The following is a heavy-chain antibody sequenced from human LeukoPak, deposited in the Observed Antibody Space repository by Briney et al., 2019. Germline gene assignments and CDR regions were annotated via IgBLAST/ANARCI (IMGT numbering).Heavy chain of an antibody. CDR1: GFSGFSFSDYW. Sequence: QPGGSLRLSCAASGFSGFSFSDYWMSWVRQTPGKGLEWVAFIRQDGTDKYYADSVKGRFTISRDNAKSSVSLQMNSLRAEDAAVYYCVRDHPHPDRWGDAFDSWGQGTLVTVSS. CDR3: VRDHPHPDRWGDAFDS. J-gene: IGHJ5*01. CDR2: IRQDGTDK. V-gene: IGHV3-7*01. D-gene: IGHD2-21*02.